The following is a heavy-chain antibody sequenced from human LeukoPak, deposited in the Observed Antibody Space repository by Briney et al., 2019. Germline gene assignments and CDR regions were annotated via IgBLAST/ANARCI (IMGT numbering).Heavy chain of an antibody. CDR1: GFTFCNTW. CDR2: IQSKTDGGTT. V-gene: IGHV3-15*01. Sequence: NPGGSLRLSCAASGFTFCNTWMNWVRQAPGKGLEWVGRIQSKTDGGTTEYAAPVKGRFTISRDDSKTTLYLQMNSLKTEDAAVYYCATLTVRGVINIWGQGTLVTVSS. D-gene: IGHD3-10*01. CDR3: ATLTVRGVINI. J-gene: IGHJ4*02.